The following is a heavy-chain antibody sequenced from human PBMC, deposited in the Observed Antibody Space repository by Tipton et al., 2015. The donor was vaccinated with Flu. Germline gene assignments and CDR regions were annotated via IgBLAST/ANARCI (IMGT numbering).Heavy chain of an antibody. D-gene: IGHD3-3*01. CDR3: ARGDFWSGYYVDY. CDR1: GGSVSSGSYY. J-gene: IGHJ4*02. V-gene: IGHV4-61*01. CDR2: IYYSGST. Sequence: LGLSCTVSGGSVSSGSYYWSWIRQPPGKGLEWIGYIYYSGSTNYNPSLKSRVTISVDTSKNQFSLKLSSVTAADTAVYYCARGDFWSGYYVDYWGQGTLVTVSS.